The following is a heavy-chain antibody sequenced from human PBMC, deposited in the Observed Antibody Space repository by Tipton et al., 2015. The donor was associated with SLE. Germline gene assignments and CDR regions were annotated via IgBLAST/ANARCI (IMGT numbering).Heavy chain of an antibody. CDR3: ASRRAAAAPGWYFDL. D-gene: IGHD6-13*01. J-gene: IGHJ2*01. V-gene: IGHV4-4*02. Sequence: SLRLSCAVSGGSISSSNWWSWVRQPPGKGLEWIGEIYHSGSTNYNPSLKSRVTISVDTSKNQFSLKLSSVTAADTAVYYCASRRAAAAPGWYFDLWGRGTLVTVSS. CDR1: GGSISSSNW. CDR2: IYHSGST.